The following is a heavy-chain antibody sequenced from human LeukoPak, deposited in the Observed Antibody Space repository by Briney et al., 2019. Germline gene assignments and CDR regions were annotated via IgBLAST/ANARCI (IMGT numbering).Heavy chain of an antibody. D-gene: IGHD6-6*01. CDR3: ARPPDGTSPFDY. CDR1: GGSIRSYF. CDR2: VYYSGST. Sequence: SETLSLTCTVSGGSIRSYFWSWIRQPPGKGLEWIGYVYYSGSTNYNPSLKSRVTISVDTSKKQFSLKLSSVTAADTAVYYCARPPDGTSPFDYGAQGPLVTVSS. J-gene: IGHJ4*02. V-gene: IGHV4-59*08.